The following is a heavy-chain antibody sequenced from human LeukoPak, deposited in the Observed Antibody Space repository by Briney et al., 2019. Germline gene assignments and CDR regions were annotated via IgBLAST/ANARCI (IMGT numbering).Heavy chain of an antibody. CDR1: GFTFSSQG. V-gene: IGHV3-23*01. CDR3: ARYDTSTYARRAFDY. D-gene: IGHD3-9*01. J-gene: IGHJ4*02. Sequence: GGSLRLSCAASGFTFSSQGMTWVRQAPGKGLEWVSAISGSGDGTFYADSVKGRFTVSRDNFNNIVYMEMNSLGAEDTAVYYCARYDTSTYARRAFDYWGQGTLVVVSS. CDR2: ISGSGDGT.